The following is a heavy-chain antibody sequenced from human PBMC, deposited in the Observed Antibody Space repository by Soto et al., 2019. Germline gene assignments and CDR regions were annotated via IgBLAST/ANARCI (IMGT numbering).Heavy chain of an antibody. CDR3: ARDPGGTTATFDY. D-gene: IGHD1-7*01. CDR1: GFTFSSYS. Sequence: PGGSLRLSCAASGFTFSSYSMNRVRRAPGKGLEWVSSISSSSYFIYYADSVKGRFTISRDNAKNSLYLQMNSLRAEDTAVYYCARDPGGTTATFDYWGQGTLVTVSS. J-gene: IGHJ4*02. CDR2: ISSSSYFI. V-gene: IGHV3-21*01.